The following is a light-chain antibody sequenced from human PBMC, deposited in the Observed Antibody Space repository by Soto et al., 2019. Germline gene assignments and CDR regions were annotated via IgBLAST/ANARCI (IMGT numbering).Light chain of an antibody. CDR1: QSVSSSY. J-gene: IGKJ4*01. CDR2: GAS. CDR3: QPYRSSPLT. V-gene: IGKV3-20*01. Sequence: ESVLTQSPGTLSLSPGERATLSCRASQSVSSSYLAWYQQKPGQAPRLLIYGASSRATGIPDRFSGSGSGTDFTLTISRLEPEDFAVYYCQPYRSSPLTFGGGTKVDIK.